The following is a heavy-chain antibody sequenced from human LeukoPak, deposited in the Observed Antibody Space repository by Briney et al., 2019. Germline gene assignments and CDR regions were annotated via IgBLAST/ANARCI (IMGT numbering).Heavy chain of an antibody. CDR1: GGSISSSSYY. CDR2: IYHSGST. CDR3: ATLGGIYDSSGYSALIAAFDI. D-gene: IGHD3-22*01. J-gene: IGHJ3*02. Sequence: SETLSLTCTVSGGSISSSSYYWGWIRQPPGKGLEWIGSIYHSGSTYYNPSLKSRVTISVDTSKNQFSLKLSSVTAADTAVYYCATLGGIYDSSGYSALIAAFDIWGQGTMVTVSS. V-gene: IGHV4-39*07.